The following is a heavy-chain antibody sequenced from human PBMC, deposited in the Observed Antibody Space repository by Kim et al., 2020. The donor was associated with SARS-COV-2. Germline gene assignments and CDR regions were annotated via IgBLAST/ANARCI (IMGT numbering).Heavy chain of an antibody. J-gene: IGHJ4*02. V-gene: IGHV3-21*01. Sequence: GGSLRLSCAASGFTFSSYSMNWVRQAPGKGLEWVSSISSSSSYIYYADSVKGRFTISRDNAKNSLYLQMNSLRAEDTAVYYCAIEAGYSGYDSAGYWGQGTLVTVSS. D-gene: IGHD5-12*01. CDR1: GFTFSSYS. CDR2: ISSSSSYI. CDR3: AIEAGYSGYDSAGY.